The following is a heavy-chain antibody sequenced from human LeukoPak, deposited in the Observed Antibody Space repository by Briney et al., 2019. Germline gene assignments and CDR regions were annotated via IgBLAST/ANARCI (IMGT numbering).Heavy chain of an antibody. D-gene: IGHD2-15*01. Sequence: GGSLRLSCAGSGFTFCSLAMSWLRQAPGKGLEGGFDISGSGGSTYYADSGRGRFTISRDNSKNTLYLQMNRLRAEDTAVYYWAKDPSTPWQLPLYYFDYWGQGTLVTVSS. CDR3: AKDPSTPWQLPLYYFDY. J-gene: IGHJ4*02. CDR2: ISGSGGST. V-gene: IGHV3-23*01. CDR1: GFTFCSLA.